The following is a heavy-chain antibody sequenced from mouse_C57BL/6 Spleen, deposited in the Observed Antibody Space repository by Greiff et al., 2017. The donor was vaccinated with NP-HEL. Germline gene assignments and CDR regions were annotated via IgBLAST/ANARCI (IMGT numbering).Heavy chain of an antibody. D-gene: IGHD1-1*01. CDR3: ARSSYYYGSSEAWFAY. CDR1: GYTFTSYG. Sequence: VQLVESGAELARPGASVKLSCKASGYTFTSYGISWVKQRTGQGLEWIGEIYPRSGNTYYNEKFKGKATLTADKSSSTAYMELRSLTSEDSAVYFCARSSYYYGSSEAWFAYWGQGTLVTVSA. J-gene: IGHJ3*01. CDR2: IYPRSGNT. V-gene: IGHV1-81*01.